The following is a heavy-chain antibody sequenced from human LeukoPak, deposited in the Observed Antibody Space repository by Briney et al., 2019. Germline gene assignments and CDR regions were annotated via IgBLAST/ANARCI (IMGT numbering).Heavy chain of an antibody. J-gene: IGHJ4*02. Sequence: GGSLRLSCAASGFTFSGYGMHWVRQAPGKGLEWVAFIRYDGSNKYYADSVKGRFTISRDNSKNTLYLQMNSLRAEDTAVYYCAKTAAIVVVVAANDYWGQGTLVTVSS. V-gene: IGHV3-30*02. CDR3: AKTAAIVVVVAANDY. CDR2: IRYDGSNK. D-gene: IGHD2-15*01. CDR1: GFTFSGYG.